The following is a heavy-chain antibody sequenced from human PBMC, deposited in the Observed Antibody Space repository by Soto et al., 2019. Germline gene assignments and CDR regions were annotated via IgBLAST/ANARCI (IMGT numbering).Heavy chain of an antibody. V-gene: IGHV4-34*01. CDR1: GGSFSGYY. CDR2: INHSGST. D-gene: IGHD6-19*01. J-gene: IGHJ4*02. CDR3: ARVGGGWYDTNFDY. Sequence: SETLSLTCAVYGGSFSGYYWSWIRQPPGKGLEWIGEINHSGSTNYNPSLKSRVTISVDTSKNQFSLKLSSVTAADTAVYYCARVGGGWYDTNFDYWGQGTLVTVS.